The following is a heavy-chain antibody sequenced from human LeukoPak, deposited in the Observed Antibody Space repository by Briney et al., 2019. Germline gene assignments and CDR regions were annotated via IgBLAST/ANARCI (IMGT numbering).Heavy chain of an antibody. CDR3: ARAHKYYYDSSGYYHYYFDY. V-gene: IGHV4-34*01. J-gene: IGHJ4*02. CDR2: INHSGST. D-gene: IGHD3-22*01. CDR1: GGSFSGYY. Sequence: PSETLSLTCAVYGGSFSGYYWSWIRQPPGKGLEWIGEINHSGSTNYNPSLKSRVTISVDTSKNQFSLKQSSVTAADTAVYYCARAHKYYYDSSGYYHYYFDYWGQGTLVTVSS.